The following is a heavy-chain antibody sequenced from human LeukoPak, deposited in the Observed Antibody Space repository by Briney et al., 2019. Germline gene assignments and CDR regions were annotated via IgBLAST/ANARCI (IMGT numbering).Heavy chain of an antibody. J-gene: IGHJ4*02. V-gene: IGHV4-59*08. CDR1: GGSISSYY. D-gene: IGHD1-26*01. CDR2: IYYSGST. CDR3: ARHVKGATPLFYFDY. Sequence: SETLSLTCTVSGGSISSYYWSWIRQPPGKGLEWIGYIYYSGSTNYNPSLKSRVTISVDTSKNQFSLKLSSVTAADTAVYYCARHVKGATPLFYFDYWGQGTLVTVFS.